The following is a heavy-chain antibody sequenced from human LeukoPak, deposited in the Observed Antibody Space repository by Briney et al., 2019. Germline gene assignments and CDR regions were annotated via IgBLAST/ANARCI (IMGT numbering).Heavy chain of an antibody. D-gene: IGHD3-10*01. CDR1: GYTFTSYG. J-gene: IGHJ5*02. V-gene: IGHV1-8*02. CDR2: MNPNSGNT. CDR3: AREDYRRGFDP. Sequence: ASVKVSCKASGYTFTSYGISWVRQAPGQGLEWMGWMNPNSGNTGYAQKFQGRVTMTRNTSISTAYMELSSLRSEDTAVYYCAREDYRRGFDPWGQGTLVTVSS.